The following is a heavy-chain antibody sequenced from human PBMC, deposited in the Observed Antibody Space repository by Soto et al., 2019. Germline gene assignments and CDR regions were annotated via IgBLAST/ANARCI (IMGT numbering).Heavy chain of an antibody. D-gene: IGHD5-18*01. CDR3: TSSDTAMVTDYYYYGMDV. V-gene: IGHV3-15*07. CDR2: IKSKTDGGTT. CDR1: GFTFSNAW. J-gene: IGHJ6*02. Sequence: GGSLRLSCAASGFTFSNAWMNWVRQAPGKGLKWVGRIKSKTDGGTTDYAAPVKGRFTISRDDSKNTLYLQMNSLKTEDTAVYYCTSSDTAMVTDYYYYGMDVWGQGTTVTVSS.